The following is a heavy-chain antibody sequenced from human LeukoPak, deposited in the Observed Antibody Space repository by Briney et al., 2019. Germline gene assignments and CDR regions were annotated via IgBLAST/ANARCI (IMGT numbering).Heavy chain of an antibody. CDR1: GYTFTSSD. J-gene: IGHJ2*01. CDR3: ARRGQGYSGYEAHWYFDL. Sequence: ASVKVSCKASGYTFTSSDINWVRQATGQGLEWMGWMNPNSGNTGYAQKFQGRVTMTRNTSISTAYMELSSLRSEDTAVYYCARRGQGYSGYEAHWYFDLWGRGTLVTVSS. V-gene: IGHV1-8*02. CDR2: MNPNSGNT. D-gene: IGHD5-12*01.